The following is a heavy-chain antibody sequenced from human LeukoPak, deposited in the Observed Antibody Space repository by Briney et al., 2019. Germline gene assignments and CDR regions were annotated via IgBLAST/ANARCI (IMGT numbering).Heavy chain of an antibody. CDR1: GYTFSSYG. V-gene: IGHV1-18*01. Sequence: ASVKVSCKASGYTFSSYGISWVRQAPGQGLEWMGWISAYNGNTNYAQKVQGRVSMTTDTSTNTAYMELRSLKSDDTAVYYCVRQNTGGSYYATYLQQWGQGTLVTVSS. J-gene: IGHJ1*01. CDR3: VRQNTGGSYYATYLQQ. D-gene: IGHD1-26*01. CDR2: ISAYNGNT.